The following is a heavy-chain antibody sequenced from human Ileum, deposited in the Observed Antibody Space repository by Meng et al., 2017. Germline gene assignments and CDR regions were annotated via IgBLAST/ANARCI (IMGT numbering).Heavy chain of an antibody. CDR3: AKVGWEDY. Sequence: EVQLLDSGGGLVQTGGSLRLSCAASGFTFSTYDISWVRQAPGKGLEWVSAISSSGGSTYYADSVKGRFTISRDNSKSTLYLQMNSLRAEDTALYYCAKVGWEDYWGQGTLVTVSS. D-gene: IGHD1-26*01. CDR2: ISSSGGST. CDR1: GFTFSTYD. J-gene: IGHJ4*02. V-gene: IGHV3-23*01.